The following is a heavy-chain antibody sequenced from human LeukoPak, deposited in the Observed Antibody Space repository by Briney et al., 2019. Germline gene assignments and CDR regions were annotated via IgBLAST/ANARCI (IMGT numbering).Heavy chain of an antibody. CDR2: INPKTGGT. D-gene: IGHD4-17*01. J-gene: IGHJ5*02. CDR3: TRAFEYGWFDP. V-gene: IGHV1-2*02. CDR1: GYTFSDYF. Sequence: ASVKVSCKASGYTFSDYFMHWVRQAPGQGLEWMGWINPKTGGTTYAQNFQGRVTMTWDMSITTAYMDLSRLRSDDTAVYYCTRAFEYGWFDPWGQGTLVIVSS.